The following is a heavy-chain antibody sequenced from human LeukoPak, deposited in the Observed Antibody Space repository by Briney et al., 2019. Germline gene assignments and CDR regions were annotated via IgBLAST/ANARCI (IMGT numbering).Heavy chain of an antibody. CDR1: GFTFSSYA. J-gene: IGHJ4*02. Sequence: GGSLRLSCAASGFTFSSYAMSWVRQAPGKGLEWVSAISGSGGSTYYADPVKGRFTISRDNSKNTLYLQMNSLRAEDTAVYYCARKGGRSIAARWAFDYWGQGTLVTVSS. V-gene: IGHV3-23*01. CDR2: ISGSGGST. D-gene: IGHD6-6*01. CDR3: ARKGGRSIAARWAFDY.